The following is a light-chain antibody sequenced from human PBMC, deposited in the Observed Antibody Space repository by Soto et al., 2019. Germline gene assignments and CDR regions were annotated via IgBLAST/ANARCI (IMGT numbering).Light chain of an antibody. CDR2: WAS. V-gene: IGKV4-1*01. CDR1: QSVLYNSKNKNF. CDR3: QQYHSGPLT. Sequence: DIVMTQSPDPLAVSLGERATIHCKSSQSVLYNSKNKNFLAWYQQKPGHPPKLLFYWASTRESGVPDRFSGSGSGTDFTLTISSLQAEDVAVYYCQQYHSGPLTFGGGTRWIS. J-gene: IGKJ4*01.